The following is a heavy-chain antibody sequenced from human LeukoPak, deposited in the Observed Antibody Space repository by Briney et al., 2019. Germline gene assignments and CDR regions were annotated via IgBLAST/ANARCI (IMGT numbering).Heavy chain of an antibody. CDR2: IYYSGST. J-gene: IGHJ4*02. CDR3: ARDRGMTIFDY. Sequence: PSETLSLTCTVSGGSISSYYWSWIRQPPGKGLGWIGYIYYSGSTNYNPSLKSRVTISVDTSKNQFSLKLSSVTAADTAVYYCARDRGMTIFDYWGQGTLVTVSS. D-gene: IGHD3-10*01. V-gene: IGHV4-59*01. CDR1: GGSISSYY.